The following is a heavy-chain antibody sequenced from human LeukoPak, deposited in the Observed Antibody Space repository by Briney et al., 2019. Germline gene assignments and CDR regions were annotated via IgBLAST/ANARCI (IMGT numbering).Heavy chain of an antibody. CDR1: GYSFSTYG. CDR3: ARAGTFDTGFDY. Sequence: ASVKVSCKTSGYSFSTYGISWVRQAPGQGLEWMRWISAYNGNTNYVQKFQGRVTMTTDTPTGTAYMEVRSLRSDDTAVYYCARAGTFDTGFDYWGQGTLVTVSS. CDR2: ISAYNGNT. V-gene: IGHV1-18*01. J-gene: IGHJ4*02.